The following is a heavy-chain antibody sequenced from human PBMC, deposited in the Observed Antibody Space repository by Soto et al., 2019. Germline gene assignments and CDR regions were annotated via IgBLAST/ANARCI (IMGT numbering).Heavy chain of an antibody. V-gene: IGHV3-21*01. CDR3: ARDYYDSSGYINY. CDR2: ISSSSSYI. D-gene: IGHD3-22*01. CDR1: GFTFSSYS. Sequence: PVGSLRHSCAASGFTFSSYSMNWVRQAPGKGLEWVSSISSSSSYIYYADSVKGRFTISRDNAKNSLYLQMNSLRAEDTAVYYCARDYYDSSGYINYWGQGTLVTVSS. J-gene: IGHJ4*02.